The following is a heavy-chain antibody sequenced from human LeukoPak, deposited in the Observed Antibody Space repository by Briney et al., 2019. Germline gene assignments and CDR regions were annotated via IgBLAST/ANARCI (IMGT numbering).Heavy chain of an antibody. CDR1: GYTFTGYY. J-gene: IGHJ4*02. CDR2: INPNSGGT. Sequence: ASVKVSCKASGYTFTGYYMHWVRQAPGQGLEWMGWINPNSGGTNYAQKFQSRVTMTRDTSISTAYMELSRLRSDDTAVYYCARLNYDFWSGYYGAIDYWGQGTLVTVSS. D-gene: IGHD3-3*01. V-gene: IGHV1-2*02. CDR3: ARLNYDFWSGYYGAIDY.